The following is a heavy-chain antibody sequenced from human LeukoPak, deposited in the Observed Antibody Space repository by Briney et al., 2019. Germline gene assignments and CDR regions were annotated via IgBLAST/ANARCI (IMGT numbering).Heavy chain of an antibody. CDR3: ARDVYSSSVGP. CDR1: GGSISSSSYY. V-gene: IGHV4-39*07. CDR2: IYYSVST. Sequence: SETLSLTCTVSGGSISSSSYYWGWIRQPPGKGLEWIGSIYYSVSTYYNPSLKSRVTISVDTSKNQFSLTLSSVTAADTVVYYCARDVYSSSVGPWGQGTLVTVSS. J-gene: IGHJ5*02. D-gene: IGHD6-6*01.